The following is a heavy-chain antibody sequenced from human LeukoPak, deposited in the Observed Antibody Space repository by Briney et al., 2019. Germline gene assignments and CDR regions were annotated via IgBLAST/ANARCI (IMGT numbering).Heavy chain of an antibody. D-gene: IGHD6-13*01. CDR1: GFTFGDYV. CDR3: TTGSATGTGSGY. CDR2: IGSKPYGGTT. V-gene: IGHV3-49*04. Sequence: GGSLRLSCTASGFTFGDYVMSWVRQAPGKGLEWVGFIGSKPYGGTTEYAASVKGRFIISRDDSKTIAYLQMNSLKSEDTAVYYCTTGSATGTGSGYWGQGTLVTVSS. J-gene: IGHJ4*02.